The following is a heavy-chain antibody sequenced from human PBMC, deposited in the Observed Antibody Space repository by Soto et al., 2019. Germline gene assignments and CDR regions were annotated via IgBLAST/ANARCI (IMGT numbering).Heavy chain of an antibody. CDR1: WFTFSSYT. V-gene: IGHV3-23*01. D-gene: IGHD5-12*01. J-gene: IGHJ4*02. CDR2: NSDSCVST. CDR3: ARTRGYSDYDFDY. Sequence: PVVSLRLSFAASWFTFSSYTMTWFLQALGKGLDVFSANSDSCVSTYYAHSLKGRFTISIDSSENTLSLQMNSMKVDDTVVYYCARTRGYSDYDFDYWGQGTLVTVSS.